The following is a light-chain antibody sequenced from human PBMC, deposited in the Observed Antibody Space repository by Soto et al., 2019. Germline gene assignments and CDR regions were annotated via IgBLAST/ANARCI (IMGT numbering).Light chain of an antibody. CDR3: QQYGSSPDT. CDR1: QRVSSSY. CDR2: GAS. Sequence: EIVLTQSPGTLSLSPGERATLSCRASQRVSSSYLAWYQQKPGQAPRLLIYGASSRATGIPDRFSGSGSGTDFTLTISRLDPEDFAVYYCQQYGSSPDTFGQGTKLEIK. J-gene: IGKJ2*01. V-gene: IGKV3-20*01.